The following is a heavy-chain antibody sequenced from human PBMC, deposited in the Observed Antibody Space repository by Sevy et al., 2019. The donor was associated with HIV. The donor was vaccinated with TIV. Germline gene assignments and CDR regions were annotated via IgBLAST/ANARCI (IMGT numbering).Heavy chain of an antibody. CDR1: GYTFTSYG. Sequence: ASVKVSCKASGYTFTSYGISWVRQAPGQGLEWMGWISAYNGNTNYAQKLQGRVTMTTDTSTSTAYMELRSLRSDDTAVYYCARVKGDSSGWYEGYYYYMDVWGKWTTVTDSS. CDR2: ISAYNGNT. V-gene: IGHV1-18*04. CDR3: ARVKGDSSGWYEGYYYYMDV. D-gene: IGHD6-19*01. J-gene: IGHJ6*03.